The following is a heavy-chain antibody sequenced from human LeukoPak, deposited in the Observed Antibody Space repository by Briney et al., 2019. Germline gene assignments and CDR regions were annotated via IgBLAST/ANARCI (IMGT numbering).Heavy chain of an antibody. V-gene: IGHV3-74*03. D-gene: IGHD1-26*01. CDR1: GFTFSSYW. Sequence: GGSLRLSCAASGFTFSSYWMHWVRQAPGQGLVWVSRISIDGSSTTYADSVKGRFTISRDNAENTLYLQMNSLRAEDTAVYYCARDSSETYSYTWFDPWGQGTLVTVSS. J-gene: IGHJ5*02. CDR3: ARDSSETYSYTWFDP. CDR2: ISIDGSST.